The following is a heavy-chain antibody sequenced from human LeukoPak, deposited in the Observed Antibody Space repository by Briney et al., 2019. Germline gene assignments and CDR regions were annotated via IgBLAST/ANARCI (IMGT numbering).Heavy chain of an antibody. Sequence: GGSLRLSCAASGFTFSSYAMSCVRQAPGKGLEWVSAISGSGGSTYYADSVKGRFTISRDNSKNTLYLQMNSLRAEDTAVYYCAKASKSSSSGWSKRDNWFDPWGQGTLVTVSS. CDR2: ISGSGGST. CDR1: GFTFSSYA. D-gene: IGHD6-19*01. CDR3: AKASKSSSSGWSKRDNWFDP. J-gene: IGHJ5*02. V-gene: IGHV3-23*01.